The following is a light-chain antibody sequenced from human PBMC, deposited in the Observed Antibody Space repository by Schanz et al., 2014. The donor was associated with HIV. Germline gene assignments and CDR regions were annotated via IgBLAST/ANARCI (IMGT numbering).Light chain of an antibody. CDR2: EVN. CDR3: CSYSRSGTPHYV. J-gene: IGLJ1*01. V-gene: IGLV2-8*01. Sequence: QSALTQPPSASGSPGQSVTISCTGTSNDVGFYNDVSWYQQHPGKAPKSIIYEVNRRPSGVPDRFSGSKSGITASLTISGLQAEDEADYYCCSYSRSGTPHYVFGTGTKLTVL. CDR1: SNDVGFYND.